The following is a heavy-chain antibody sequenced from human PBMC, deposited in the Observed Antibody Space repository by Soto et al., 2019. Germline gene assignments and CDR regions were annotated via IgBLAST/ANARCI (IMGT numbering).Heavy chain of an antibody. CDR1: GFTVSSNY. CDR2: IYSGGST. CDR3: AKGFKSGYFAPPFDY. D-gene: IGHD3-3*01. Sequence: GGSLRLSCAASGFTVSSNYMSWVSQAPGKGLEWVSVIYSGGSTYYADSVKGRFTISRHNSKNTLYLQMNSLRAEDTAVYYCAKGFKSGYFAPPFDYWGQGTLVTVSS. J-gene: IGHJ4*02. V-gene: IGHV3-53*04.